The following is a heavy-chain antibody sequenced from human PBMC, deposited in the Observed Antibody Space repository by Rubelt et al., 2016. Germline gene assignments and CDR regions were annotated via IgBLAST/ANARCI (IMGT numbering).Heavy chain of an antibody. CDR1: GYTFTGYY. CDR2: INPDNGGT. D-gene: IGHD2-2*02. CDR3: ARGVQGYCSTSSCYRGNGDNWFDP. V-gene: IGHV1-2*02. Sequence: GQLVQSAADVKKPGASVRVSCTASGYTFTGYYIHWVRQAPGQGLEWMGWINPDNGGTNYAQKFQGRVTLTSDKSTTTSHMEISRLTSDDTAVYFCARGVQGYCSTSSCYRGNGDNWFDPWGQGTPVTVSS. J-gene: IGHJ5*02.